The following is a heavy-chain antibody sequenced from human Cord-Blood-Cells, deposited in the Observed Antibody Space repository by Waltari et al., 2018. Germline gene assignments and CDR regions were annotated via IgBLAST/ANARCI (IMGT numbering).Heavy chain of an antibody. CDR3: ARDGAAAGMDDYYYGMDV. V-gene: IGHV1-46*01. Sequence: QVQLVQSGAEVKKPGASVKVSCKASGYNFTSYYMHWVRQAPGQGLEWMGISNPSGGSTSYAQKFQGRVTMTRDTSTSTVYMELSSLRSEDTAVYYCARDGAAAGMDDYYYGMDVWGQGTTVTVSS. CDR2: SNPSGGST. D-gene: IGHD6-13*01. J-gene: IGHJ6*02. CDR1: GYNFTSYY.